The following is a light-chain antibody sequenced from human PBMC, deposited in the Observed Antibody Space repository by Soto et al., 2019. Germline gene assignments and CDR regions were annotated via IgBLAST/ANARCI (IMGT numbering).Light chain of an antibody. V-gene: IGLV7-46*01. J-gene: IGLJ2*01. Sequence: QAVVTQEPSLTVSPGGTVTLTCGSSTGAVTSAHYPYWFQQKPGQAPRTLIYETSHKYSGTPARFSGSLLGGKAALTLSGAQPEDEAEYYCLLSYSGGRVVFGGGTKLTVL. CDR1: TGAVTSAHY. CDR2: ETS. CDR3: LLSYSGGRVV.